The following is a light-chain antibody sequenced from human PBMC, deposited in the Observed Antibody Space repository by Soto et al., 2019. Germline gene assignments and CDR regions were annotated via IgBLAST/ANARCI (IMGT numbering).Light chain of an antibody. CDR3: QQYNNWPPIT. CDR1: QNVNSD. CDR2: GAS. J-gene: IGKJ5*01. Sequence: EVLMTQSPATLSVSPGERATLSCRASQNVNSDLAWYQQKPGQAPRLLIYGASTRATGIPARFSGSGSGTEFTLTISSLQSEDFAIYYCQQYNNWPPITFGQGTRLEIK. V-gene: IGKV3-15*01.